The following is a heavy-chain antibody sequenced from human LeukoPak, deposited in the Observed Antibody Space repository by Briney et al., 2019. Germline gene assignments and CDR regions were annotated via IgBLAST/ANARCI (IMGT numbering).Heavy chain of an antibody. CDR1: GFTFSSYA. D-gene: IGHD2-15*01. CDR2: ISGSGGST. CDR3: AKGYCRGLSCDSDY. V-gene: IGHV3-23*01. J-gene: IGHJ4*02. Sequence: GGSLRLSCAASGFTFSSYAMSWVRQAPGKGLEWVSGISGSGGSTYYADSVKGRFTISRDNSKNTLYLQMNSLRAEDTAVYYCAKGYCRGLSCDSDYWGQGTLVTVSS.